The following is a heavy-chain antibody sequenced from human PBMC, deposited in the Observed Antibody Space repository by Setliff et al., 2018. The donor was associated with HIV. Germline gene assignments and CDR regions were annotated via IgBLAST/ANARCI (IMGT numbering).Heavy chain of an antibody. Sequence: SETLSLTCTVSGASISSHYWAWIRQSPGKGLEWIGYIYYSGTTNYSPSLKSRVTISVHTAKNQFSLRLRSVTAADTAVYYCARGWGDNSFDSWGQGTLVTVSS. D-gene: IGHD1-26*01. V-gene: IGHV4-59*11. J-gene: IGHJ5*01. CDR2: IYYSGTT. CDR3: ARGWGDNSFDS. CDR1: GASISSHY.